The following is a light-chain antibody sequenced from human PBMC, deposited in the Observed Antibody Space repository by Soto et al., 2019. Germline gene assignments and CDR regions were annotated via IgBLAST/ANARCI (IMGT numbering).Light chain of an antibody. Sequence: QSALTQPPSVSGSPGQSVTISCTGTSTDFVSYNRVSWYQQPPGTAPKLIIYEASNRPSGVPDRFSGSKSGNTASLTISGLQAADEADHYCSLYTSENTYVFGTGTKV. CDR1: STDFVSYNR. J-gene: IGLJ1*01. V-gene: IGLV2-18*01. CDR2: EAS. CDR3: SLYTSENTYV.